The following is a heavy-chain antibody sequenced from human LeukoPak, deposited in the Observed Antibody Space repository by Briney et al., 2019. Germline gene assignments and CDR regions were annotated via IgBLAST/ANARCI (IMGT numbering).Heavy chain of an antibody. D-gene: IGHD5-18*01. CDR2: ISDSGGST. CDR1: GFNFRKYA. CDR3: AKGDTPLVPTDF. Sequence: GSLKPSCAASGFNFRKYALGWGRQAPGKGPGGVAAISDSGGSTYYADSVRGRFTISRDNSKSTLYLHMNSLRPEDTALYYCAKGDTPLVPTDFWGQGTLVTVSS. J-gene: IGHJ1*01. V-gene: IGHV3-23*01.